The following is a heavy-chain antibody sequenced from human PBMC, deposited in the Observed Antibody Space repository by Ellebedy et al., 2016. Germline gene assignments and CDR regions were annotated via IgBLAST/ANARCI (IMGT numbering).Heavy chain of an antibody. V-gene: IGHV3-23*01. D-gene: IGHD2-2*03. J-gene: IGHJ3*02. Sequence: GESLKISCAASGFTFSSYAMSWVRQAPGKGLEWVSTISGSGGSTYYADSVKGRFTISRDNSKNTLYLQMNSLRAEDTAVYYCAKEEPFGYCSSTSCSGGLDAFDIWGQGTMVTVSS. CDR1: GFTFSSYA. CDR2: ISGSGGST. CDR3: AKEEPFGYCSSTSCSGGLDAFDI.